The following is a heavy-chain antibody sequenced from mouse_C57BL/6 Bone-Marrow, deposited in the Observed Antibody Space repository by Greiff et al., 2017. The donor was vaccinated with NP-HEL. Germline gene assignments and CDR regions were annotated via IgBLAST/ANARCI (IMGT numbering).Heavy chain of an antibody. J-gene: IGHJ4*01. V-gene: IGHV1-81*01. CDR2: IYPRSGNT. Sequence: QVQLQQSGAELPRPGASVKLSCKASGYTFTSYGISWVKQRTGQGLEWIGEIYPRSGNTYYNEKFKGKATLTADKSSSTAYMELRSLTSEDSAVYFCARRTYYYGSNYAMDYWGQGTSVTVSS. CDR1: GYTFTSYG. CDR3: ARRTYYYGSNYAMDY. D-gene: IGHD1-1*01.